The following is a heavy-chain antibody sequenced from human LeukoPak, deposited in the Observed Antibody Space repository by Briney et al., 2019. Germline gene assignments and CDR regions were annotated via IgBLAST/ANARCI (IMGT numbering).Heavy chain of an antibody. CDR3: AREEASVSDDAFDI. CDR2: IYHRGNT. V-gene: IGHV4-39*02. Sequence: SETLSLTCTVSGGSISSTASYWGWIRQPPGKGLEWIGSIYHRGNTYYNPSLRSRVTISVDTSRNQFSLKLTSVTAADTAVYFCAREEASVSDDAFDIWGPGTMVTVSS. CDR1: GGSISSTASY. D-gene: IGHD4-17*01. J-gene: IGHJ3*02.